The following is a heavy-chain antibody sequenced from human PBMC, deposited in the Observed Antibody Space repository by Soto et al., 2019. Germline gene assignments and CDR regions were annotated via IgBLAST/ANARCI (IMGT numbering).Heavy chain of an antibody. CDR3: ARVGTYYDIPAGMDV. J-gene: IGHJ6*02. Sequence: SETLSLTCTVSGGSISSYYWSWIRQPPGKGLEWIGYIYYSGSTNYNPSLKSRVTISVDTSKNQFSLKLSSVTAADTAVYYCARVGTYYDIPAGMDVWGQGTTVTVSS. CDR1: GGSISSYY. D-gene: IGHD3-9*01. CDR2: IYYSGST. V-gene: IGHV4-59*01.